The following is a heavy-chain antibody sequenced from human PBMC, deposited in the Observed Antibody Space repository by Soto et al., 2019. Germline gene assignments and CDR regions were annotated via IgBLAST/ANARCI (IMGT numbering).Heavy chain of an antibody. CDR3: ASYLGYCSGGSCGNYFDY. CDR1: GGSFSGYY. J-gene: IGHJ4*02. V-gene: IGHV4-34*01. Sequence: PSETLSLTCAVYGGSFSGYYWSWIRQPPGKGLEWIGEINHSGSTNYNPSLKSRVTISVDTSKNQFSLKLSSVTAADTAVYYCASYLGYCSGGSCGNYFDYWGQGTLVTVSS. D-gene: IGHD2-15*01. CDR2: INHSGST.